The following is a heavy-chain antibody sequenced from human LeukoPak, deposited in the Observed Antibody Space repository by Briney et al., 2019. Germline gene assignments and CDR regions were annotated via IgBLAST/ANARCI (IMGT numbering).Heavy chain of an antibody. CDR2: IWYDGSYK. J-gene: IGHJ4*02. Sequence: GGSLRLSCAASGFTFSSNGMLWGRQAPGKGLEWVAVIWYDGSYKYYADAVKGRFTISRDNSKNTLYLQMNSLRAEDTAIYYCARLTGSYFDYWGQGTLVTVSS. V-gene: IGHV3-33*01. CDR1: GFTFSSNG. D-gene: IGHD7-27*01. CDR3: ARLTGSYFDY.